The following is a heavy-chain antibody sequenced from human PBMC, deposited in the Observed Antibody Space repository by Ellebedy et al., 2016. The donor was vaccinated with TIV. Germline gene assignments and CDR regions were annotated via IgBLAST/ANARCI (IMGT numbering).Heavy chain of an antibody. CDR3: ARGMKDIYGMDV. D-gene: IGHD3-10*01. CDR1: GFTFSNYW. CDR2: ITWDGSTA. V-gene: IGHV3-74*01. J-gene: IGHJ6*02. Sequence: PGGSLRLSCAASGFTFSNYWMHWVRQAPGKGLVWVSRITWDGSTATYADSVKGRFTISRDNAKNTVYLQMYSLRAEDTAVYYCARGMKDIYGMDVWGQGTTVTVSS.